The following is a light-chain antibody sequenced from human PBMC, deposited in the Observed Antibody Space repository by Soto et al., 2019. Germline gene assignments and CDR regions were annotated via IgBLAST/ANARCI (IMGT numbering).Light chain of an antibody. J-gene: IGKJ2*01. CDR3: QCYGSSPPKYT. CDR1: QSVSSSY. Sequence: EIVLTQSPGTLSLSPGERATLSCRASQSVSSSYLAWYQQKPGQAPRLLMYDASGRDTDIPDRFSGSGSGTAFTLTISRLEPEDFAVYYCQCYGSSPPKYTFGQGTKLEIK. V-gene: IGKV3-20*01. CDR2: DAS.